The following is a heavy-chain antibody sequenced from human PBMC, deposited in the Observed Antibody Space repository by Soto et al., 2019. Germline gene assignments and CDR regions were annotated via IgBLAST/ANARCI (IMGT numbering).Heavy chain of an antibody. V-gene: IGHV1-18*01. CDR3: ARASAGALYDF. CDR2: ISGYNGYP. Sequence: QVQLVQSGAEVRKPGASVNVSFKTSGYILTKYGVAWVRQAPAQGLELVAWISGYNGYPKYTQKFQGRVTVTTDTSTRTGYMELRNLKSDDTAVYYCARASAGALYDFWGQGTLVTVSS. J-gene: IGHJ4*02. CDR1: GYILTKYG.